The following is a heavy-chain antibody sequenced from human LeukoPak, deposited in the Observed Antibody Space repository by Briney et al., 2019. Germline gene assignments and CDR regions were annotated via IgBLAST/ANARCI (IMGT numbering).Heavy chain of an antibody. D-gene: IGHD3-10*01. V-gene: IGHV1-24*01. J-gene: IGHJ4*02. Sequence: ASVKVSCKVSGYTLTELSMHWVRQAPGKGLEWMGGFDPEDGETIYAQKFQGRVTMTEDTSTDTAYMELSSLRSEDTAVYYCATVPTKAQITMVRGVKGKYFDYWGQGTLVTVSS. CDR1: GYTLTELS. CDR2: FDPEDGET. CDR3: ATVPTKAQITMVRGVKGKYFDY.